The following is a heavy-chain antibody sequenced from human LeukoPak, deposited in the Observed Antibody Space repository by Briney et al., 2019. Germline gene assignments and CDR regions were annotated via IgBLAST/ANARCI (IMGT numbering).Heavy chain of an antibody. V-gene: IGHV4-31*03. Sequence: SETLSLTCTVSGGSISSGGHYWTWIRQHPGKGLEWIGYIYYRGTTYYNPALQSRVTISVDTSKNQVSLKMSSVTAADTAVYYCARTNYGSGSYYNNWGQGTLVTVSS. D-gene: IGHD3-10*01. CDR3: ARTNYGSGSYYNN. J-gene: IGHJ4*02. CDR1: GGSISSGGHY. CDR2: IYYRGTT.